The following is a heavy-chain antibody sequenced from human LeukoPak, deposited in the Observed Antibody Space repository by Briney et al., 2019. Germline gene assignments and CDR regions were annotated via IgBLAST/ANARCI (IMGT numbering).Heavy chain of an antibody. D-gene: IGHD2-2*01. J-gene: IGHJ4*02. CDR2: INHSGGT. Sequence: PSETLSLTCAVSGGSFSGYYWSWIRQPPGKGLEWMGEINHSGGTNYNPSLKSRVTISFDTSTNQILLTLSSVTAADTAVYCCAGRGYCSSTSCSPPDYWGQGTLVTVSS. CDR1: GGSFSGYY. V-gene: IGHV4-34*01. CDR3: AGRGYCSSTSCSPPDY.